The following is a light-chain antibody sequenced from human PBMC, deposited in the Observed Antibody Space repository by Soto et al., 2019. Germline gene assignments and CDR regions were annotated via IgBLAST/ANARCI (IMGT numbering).Light chain of an antibody. CDR2: AAS. CDR1: QSVNNN. V-gene: IGKV3-15*01. J-gene: IGKJ4*01. Sequence: EIVMTQSPATLSVSPGGRATLSCRASQSVNNNLAWYQQKRGQAPRLLIYAASTTATGIPARFSGSGSETEFTLTISSLQSEDFAIYYCQQYNNWPHTFGGGTKVEIK. CDR3: QQYNNWPHT.